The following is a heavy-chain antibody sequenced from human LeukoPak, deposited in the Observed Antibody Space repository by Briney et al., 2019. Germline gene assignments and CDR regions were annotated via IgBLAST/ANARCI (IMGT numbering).Heavy chain of an antibody. V-gene: IGHV3-30-3*02. Sequence: TGESLRLSCAASGFTFSSYAMHWVRQAPGKGLEWVAVISYDGSNKYYADSVKGRFTISRDNSKNTLYLQMNSLRADDTAVYYCAKQSNSDSSTYDYWAREPWSPSPQ. D-gene: IGHD6-6*01. CDR2: ISYDGSNK. CDR1: GFTFSSYA. CDR3: AKQSNSDSSTYDY. J-gene: IGHJ4*02.